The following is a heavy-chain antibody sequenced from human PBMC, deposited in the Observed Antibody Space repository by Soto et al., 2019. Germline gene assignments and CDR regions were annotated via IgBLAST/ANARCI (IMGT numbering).Heavy chain of an antibody. CDR1: GASVSSYY. V-gene: IGHV4-59*02. CDR3: ARTPETRDWLDP. J-gene: IGHJ5*02. D-gene: IGHD1-7*01. CDR2: IYYIGAY. Sequence: SXATLSLTCSVSGASVSSYYWSWVRQPPGKGLEWIGYIYYIGAYNYNPSLKSRVTISVDTSKNQFSLKLTSVTAADTAVYYCARTPETRDWLDPWGQGTLVTVSS.